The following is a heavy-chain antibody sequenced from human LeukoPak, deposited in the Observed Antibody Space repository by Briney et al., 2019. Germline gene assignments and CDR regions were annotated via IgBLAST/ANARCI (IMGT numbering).Heavy chain of an antibody. Sequence: PSETLSLTCTVSGGSISSYYWSWIRQPPGKGLEWIGYIYYSGSTNYNPSLKSRVTISVDTSKNQFSLKLSSVTAADTAVYYCARLAYGLPWYFDYWGQGTLVTVSS. CDR2: IYYSGST. J-gene: IGHJ4*02. CDR1: GGSISSYY. D-gene: IGHD3-16*01. V-gene: IGHV4-59*01. CDR3: ARLAYGLPWYFDY.